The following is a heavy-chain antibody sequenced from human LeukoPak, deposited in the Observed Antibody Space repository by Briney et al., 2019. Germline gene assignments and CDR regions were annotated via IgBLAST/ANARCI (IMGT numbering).Heavy chain of an antibody. CDR3: ARRGYCSGGSCYSNAFDI. CDR2: IYPGDSDT. J-gene: IGHJ3*02. Sequence: GESLKIPCKGSGYSFTSYWIAWVRQMPGKGLEWMGIIYPGDSDTRYSPSFQGQVTISADKSISTAYLQWSSLKASDTAMYYCARRGYCSGGSCYSNAFDIWGQGTMVTVSS. D-gene: IGHD2-15*01. CDR1: GYSFTSYW. V-gene: IGHV5-51*01.